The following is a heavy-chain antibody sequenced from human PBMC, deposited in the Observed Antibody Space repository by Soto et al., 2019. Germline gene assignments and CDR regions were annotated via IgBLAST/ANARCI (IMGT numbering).Heavy chain of an antibody. CDR1: GGSVSGYY. CDR2: VYYSGDT. V-gene: IGHV4-59*02. J-gene: IGHJ4*02. D-gene: IGHD3-3*01. CDR3: ARVNPSGYYFDY. Sequence: SETLSLTCTVSGGSVSGYYWSWIRQSPGKGLEWIGYVYYSGDTNYNPSLKSRVTISVDTSKNQFSLKLSSVTAADTAVYYCARVNPSGYYFDYWGQGTLVTVSS.